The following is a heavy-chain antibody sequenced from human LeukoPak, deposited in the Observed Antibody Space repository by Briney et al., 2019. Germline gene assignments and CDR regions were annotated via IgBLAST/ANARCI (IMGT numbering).Heavy chain of an antibody. D-gene: IGHD6-13*01. CDR1: GGSISSYY. V-gene: IGHV4-4*07. Sequence: SETLSLTCTVSGGSISSYYWSWIRQPAGKGPEWIGRIYTSGSTNYNPSLKSRVTMSVDTSKNQFSLKLSSVTAADTAVYYCAKDSSSWYSVYYYYMDVWGKGTTVTISS. CDR3: AKDSSSWYSVYYYYMDV. J-gene: IGHJ6*03. CDR2: IYTSGST.